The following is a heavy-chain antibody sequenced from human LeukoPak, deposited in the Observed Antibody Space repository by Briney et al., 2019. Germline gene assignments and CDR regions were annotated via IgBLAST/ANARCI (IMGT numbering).Heavy chain of an antibody. J-gene: IGHJ4*02. D-gene: IGHD3-22*01. CDR2: IRYDGSNK. CDR1: GFTFSSYG. V-gene: IGHV3-30*02. Sequence: QAGGSQRLSCAASGFTFSSYGMHWVRQAPGKGLEWVAFIRYDGSNKYYADSVKGRFTISRDNSKNTLYLQMNSLRAEDTAVYYCAKVPNYYDSSGYYARWGQGTLVTVSS. CDR3: AKVPNYYDSSGYYAR.